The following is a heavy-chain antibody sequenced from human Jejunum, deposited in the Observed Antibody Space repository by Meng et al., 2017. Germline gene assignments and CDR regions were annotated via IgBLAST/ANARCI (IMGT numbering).Heavy chain of an antibody. J-gene: IGHJ5*02. CDR2: IYYNGKS. V-gene: IGHV4-39*01. Sequence: QLQLQESGRGLVKPSETLSLSCTVSGGSISSRSYYWVWIRQSPGKGLEWIGQIYYNGKSYYNPSLKSRVTMSVDTSRSQFSLNLNTVTAADTAVYYCARASYSYDSWFDPWGQGTLVTVSS. D-gene: IGHD5-18*01. CDR3: ARASYSYDSWFDP. CDR1: GGSISSRSYY.